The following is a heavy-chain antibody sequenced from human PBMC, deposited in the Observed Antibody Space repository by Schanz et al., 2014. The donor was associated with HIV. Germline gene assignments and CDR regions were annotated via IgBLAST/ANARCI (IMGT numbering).Heavy chain of an antibody. Sequence: EVQLVESGGGLVKPGGSLSLSCAASGFTFSTYSMNWVRQAPGKGLEWVSSISHSSNYIYYADSVKGRFTISRDNAKNSLYLQMNSLRAEDTAVYYCARGLTSSWFAPLDFWGLGTLVTVSS. CDR3: ARGLTSSWFAPLDF. D-gene: IGHD6-13*01. V-gene: IGHV3-21*01. J-gene: IGHJ4*02. CDR1: GFTFSTYS. CDR2: ISHSSNYI.